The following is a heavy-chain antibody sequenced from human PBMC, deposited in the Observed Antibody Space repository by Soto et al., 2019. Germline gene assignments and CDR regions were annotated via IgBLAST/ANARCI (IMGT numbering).Heavy chain of an antibody. CDR2: ISYDGSNK. Sequence: QVRLVESGGGVVQPGRSLRLSCAASGFTFSSYGMHWVRQAPGKGLEWVALISYDGSNKYYADSVKGRFTISRDNSKNTLYLQMNSLRPEDTAVYYCAKSRMPYYASRLGYWGQGTLVTVSS. V-gene: IGHV3-30*18. J-gene: IGHJ4*02. CDR1: GFTFSSYG. D-gene: IGHD3-10*01. CDR3: AKSRMPYYASRLGY.